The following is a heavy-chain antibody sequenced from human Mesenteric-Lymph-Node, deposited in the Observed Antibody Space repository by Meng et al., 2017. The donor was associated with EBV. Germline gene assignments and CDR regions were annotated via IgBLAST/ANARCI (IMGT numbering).Heavy chain of an antibody. J-gene: IGHJ4*02. Sequence: QVQVEDSCPGLVKPSGLLSLHFAVSGGAISSSNWWSWVRQPPGKGLEWIGEIYHTGNTNYNPSLKSRVTISVDKSKNQFSLNLTSVTAADTAVYYCARTSVAVLYVGLDYWGQGTLVTVSS. CDR2: IYHTGNT. CDR1: GGAISSSNW. CDR3: ARTSVAVLYVGLDY. D-gene: IGHD2-8*02. V-gene: IGHV4-4*02.